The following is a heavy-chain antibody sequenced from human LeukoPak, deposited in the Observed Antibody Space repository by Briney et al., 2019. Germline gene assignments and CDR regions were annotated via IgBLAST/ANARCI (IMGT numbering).Heavy chain of an antibody. CDR3: ARTSYGSGYY. J-gene: IGHJ4*02. CDR1: GFTFRKYW. V-gene: IGHV3-74*01. Sequence: GGSLRLSCAASGFTFRKYWLHWVRQAPGKGLVWVSRINPDDGSTSYADSVKGRFTISRDNAKSTLYLQMNSLRAEDTAVYYCARTSYGSGYYWGQGTLVTVSS. CDR2: INPDDGST. D-gene: IGHD3-10*01.